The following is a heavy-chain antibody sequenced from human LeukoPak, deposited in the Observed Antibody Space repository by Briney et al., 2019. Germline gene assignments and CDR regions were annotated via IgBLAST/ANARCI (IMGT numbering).Heavy chain of an antibody. Sequence: GASVKVSCKASGGTFSSYAISWVRQAPGQGLEWMGGIIPIFGTANYAQKFQGRVTITADKSTSTAYMELSSLRSEDTAVYYCARDGGQQLTASYYYYMDVWGKGTTVTVSS. D-gene: IGHD6-13*01. CDR2: IIPIFGTA. V-gene: IGHV1-69*06. CDR3: ARDGGQQLTASYYYYMDV. CDR1: GGTFSSYA. J-gene: IGHJ6*03.